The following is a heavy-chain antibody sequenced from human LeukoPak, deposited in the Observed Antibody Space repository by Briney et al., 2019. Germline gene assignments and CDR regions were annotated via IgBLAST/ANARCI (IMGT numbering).Heavy chain of an antibody. J-gene: IGHJ5*02. Sequence: GGSLRLSCAASGFTFSSYSMNWVRQAPGKGLEWVSYISSSSSTIYYADSVKGRFTISRDNAKNSLYLQMNSLRAEDTAVYYCARAGLSYGSGSYKYWFDPWGQGTLVTVSS. CDR2: ISSSSSTI. CDR1: GFTFSSYS. D-gene: IGHD3-10*01. V-gene: IGHV3-48*04. CDR3: ARAGLSYGSGSYKYWFDP.